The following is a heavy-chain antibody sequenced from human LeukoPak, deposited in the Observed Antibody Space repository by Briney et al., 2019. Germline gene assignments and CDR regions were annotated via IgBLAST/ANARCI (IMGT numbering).Heavy chain of an antibody. CDR3: AKDHPDWGSSFDY. J-gene: IGHJ4*02. Sequence: PGGSLRLSCAASGFTFSSYAMHWVRQAPGKGLEWVAVISYDGSNKYYADSVKGRFAISRDNSKTTLYLQMNSLRAEDTAVYYCAKDHPDWGSSFDYWGQGTLVTVSS. V-gene: IGHV3-30*09. CDR1: GFTFSSYA. D-gene: IGHD7-27*01. CDR2: ISYDGSNK.